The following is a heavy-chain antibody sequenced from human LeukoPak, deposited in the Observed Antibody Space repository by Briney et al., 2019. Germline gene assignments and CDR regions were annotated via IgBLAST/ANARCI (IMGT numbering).Heavy chain of an antibody. V-gene: IGHV1-18*01. D-gene: IGHD3-10*01. J-gene: IGHJ4*02. CDR3: ARDWGRITMVRGVIDY. Sequence: ASVKVSCKASGYTFTSYGISWVRQAPGQGLEWMGWISAYNGNTNYAQKFQGRVTMTRDTSISTAYMELSRLRSDDTAVYYCARDWGRITMVRGVIDYWGQGTLVTVSS. CDR2: ISAYNGNT. CDR1: GYTFTSYG.